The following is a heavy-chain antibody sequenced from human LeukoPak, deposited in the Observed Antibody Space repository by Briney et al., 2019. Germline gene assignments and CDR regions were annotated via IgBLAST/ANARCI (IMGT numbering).Heavy chain of an antibody. V-gene: IGHV4-39*01. D-gene: IGHD5-24*01. J-gene: IGHJ1*01. CDR3: ARQEIRYFQH. CDR1: GGSISSSSYY. CDR2: IYYSGST. Sequence: SETLSHTCTLSGGSISSSSYYWGWIRQPPGKGLEWIGSIYYSGSTYYNPSLKSRVTISVDTSKNQFSLKLSSVTAADTAVYYCARQEIRYFQHWGQGTLVTVS.